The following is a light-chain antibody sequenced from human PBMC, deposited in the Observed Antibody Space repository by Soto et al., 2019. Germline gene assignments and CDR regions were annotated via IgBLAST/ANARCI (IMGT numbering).Light chain of an antibody. Sequence: EIVMTQSPATLSVSPGEGATLSCRASQSVSSNLTWSQQKSGQAPRLLNYGASTRATGVPARFIGSGAGTEFTRTISSLQSEDFAVYYWQQYNEWWTFGQGTKVEFK. CDR1: QSVSSN. CDR2: GAS. CDR3: QQYNEWWT. J-gene: IGKJ1*01. V-gene: IGKV3-15*01.